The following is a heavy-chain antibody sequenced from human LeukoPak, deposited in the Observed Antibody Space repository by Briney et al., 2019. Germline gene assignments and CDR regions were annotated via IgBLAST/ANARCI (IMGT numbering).Heavy chain of an antibody. CDR2: IYYSGST. CDR1: GESISGFY. Sequence: PSETLSLTCTVSGESISGFYWTWIRQPPGKGLEWIGYIYYSGSTNYNPSLKSRVTISVDTSKNQFSLKLSSVTAADTAVYYCARGIYGGNSPLVDYWGQGTLVTVSS. D-gene: IGHD4-23*01. J-gene: IGHJ4*02. V-gene: IGHV4-59*01. CDR3: ARGIYGGNSPLVDY.